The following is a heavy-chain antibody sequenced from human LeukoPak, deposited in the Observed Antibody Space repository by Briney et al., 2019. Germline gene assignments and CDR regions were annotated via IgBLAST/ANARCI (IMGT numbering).Heavy chain of an antibody. J-gene: IGHJ3*02. CDR1: GGSFSGYY. Sequence: KTSETLSLTCAVYGGSFSGYYWSWIRQPPGKGLEWIGEISHSGSTNYNPSLKSRVTISVDTSKNQFSLKLSSVTAADTAVYYCARGQTVLAFDIWGQGTMVTVSS. V-gene: IGHV4-34*01. CDR3: ARGQTVLAFDI. D-gene: IGHD2-8*01. CDR2: ISHSGST.